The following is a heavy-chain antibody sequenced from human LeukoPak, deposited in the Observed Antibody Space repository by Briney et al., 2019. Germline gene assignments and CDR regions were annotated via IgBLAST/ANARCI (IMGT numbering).Heavy chain of an antibody. J-gene: IGHJ4*02. CDR2: IVVGSGNT. V-gene: IGHV1-58*02. D-gene: IGHD3-22*01. Sequence: SVKVSCKASGFTFTSSAMQWVRQARGQRLEWIGWIVVGSGNTNYAQKFQESVTITRDMSTSTAYMELSGLRSEDTAVYYCAACTWAPPPYDSCMDYWGQGTLVTVSS. CDR3: AACTWAPPPYDSCMDY. CDR1: GFTFTSSA.